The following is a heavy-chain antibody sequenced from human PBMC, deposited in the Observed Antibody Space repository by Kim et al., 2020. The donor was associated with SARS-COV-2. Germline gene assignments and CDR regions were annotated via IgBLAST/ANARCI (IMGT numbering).Heavy chain of an antibody. V-gene: IGHV4-59*01. D-gene: IGHD1-26*01. CDR3: ARYSGSTFYYYYYGLDV. J-gene: IGHJ6*02. Sequence: LKSRVTVSIDTPKNQFSLKLSSVTAADTAVYYCARYSGSTFYYYYYGLDVWGQGTTVTVSS.